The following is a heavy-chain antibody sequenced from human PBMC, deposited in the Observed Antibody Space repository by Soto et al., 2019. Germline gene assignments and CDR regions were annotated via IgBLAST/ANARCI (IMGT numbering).Heavy chain of an antibody. J-gene: IGHJ3*02. CDR1: GYTFISYG. CDR2: ISAYNGNT. Sequence: QVQLVQSGAEVKKPGASVKVSCKASGYTFISYGVNWVRQAPGQGLEWMGRISAYNGNTNYAQKLQGRVTMTTDTXTXTXXMELRSLRSDDTAVYYCARGQYCIRSTCYAGAFDIWGQGTMVTVSS. V-gene: IGHV1-18*01. CDR3: ARGQYCIRSTCYAGAFDI. D-gene: IGHD2-2*01.